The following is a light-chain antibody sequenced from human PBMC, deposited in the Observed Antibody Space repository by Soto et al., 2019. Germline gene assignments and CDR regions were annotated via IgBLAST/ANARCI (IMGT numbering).Light chain of an antibody. CDR1: SSDVGSYNL. CDR3: CSNSGSRV. Sequence: QSALTQPASVSGSPGQSITISCTGTSSDVGSYNLVSWYQQHPGKAPKLMIYEGSKRPSGVSNRFSGPKSGNTASLTISGLQAGDEADYYCCSNSGSRVFGGGTKLTVL. CDR2: EGS. V-gene: IGLV2-23*01. J-gene: IGLJ3*02.